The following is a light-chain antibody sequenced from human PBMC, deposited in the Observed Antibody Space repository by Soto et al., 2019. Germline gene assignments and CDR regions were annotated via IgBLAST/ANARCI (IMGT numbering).Light chain of an antibody. CDR2: AAS. Sequence: DIQMTQSPSSLSASVGDRVTITCRASQSISSYLNWYQQKPGKAPTLLIYAASSLQSGVPSRFSASGSGTDFTLTISSLQPEDFATYYCQQSFSSPWTFGQGAKVEIK. V-gene: IGKV1-39*01. CDR3: QQSFSSPWT. J-gene: IGKJ1*01. CDR1: QSISSY.